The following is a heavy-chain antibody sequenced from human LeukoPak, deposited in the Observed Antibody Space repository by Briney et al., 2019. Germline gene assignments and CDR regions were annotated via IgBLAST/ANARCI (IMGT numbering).Heavy chain of an antibody. Sequence: PGRSLRLSCEASGFTFSSYGMHWVRQAPGKGLEWVAVISYDGSNKYYADSVKGRFTISRDNSKNTLYLQMNSLRAEDTAVYYCAKPPWDYYDSSGYYFDYWGQGALVTVSS. CDR1: GFTFSSYG. CDR2: ISYDGSNK. D-gene: IGHD3-22*01. J-gene: IGHJ4*02. CDR3: AKPPWDYYDSSGYYFDY. V-gene: IGHV3-30*18.